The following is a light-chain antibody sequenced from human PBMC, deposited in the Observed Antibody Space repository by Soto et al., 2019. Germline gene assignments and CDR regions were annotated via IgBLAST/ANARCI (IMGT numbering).Light chain of an antibody. Sequence: EIVMTQSPATLSVSPGERATLSCRASQSVRSNLAWYQQKPGQAPRLLIYGASTRATGIPARFSGSGSGTEFTLIISSLQSEDFAVYYCQQYNNWPFTFGQGTRLEIK. CDR2: GAS. V-gene: IGKV3-15*01. CDR3: QQYNNWPFT. J-gene: IGKJ5*01. CDR1: QSVRSN.